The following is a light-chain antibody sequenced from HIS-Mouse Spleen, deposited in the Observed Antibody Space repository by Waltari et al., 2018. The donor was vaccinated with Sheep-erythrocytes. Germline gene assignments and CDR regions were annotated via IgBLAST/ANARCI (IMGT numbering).Light chain of an antibody. V-gene: IGLV2-11*01. J-gene: IGLJ1*01. Sequence: QSALTQPRSVSGSPGQSVTISCTGTSSDVGGYNYVSWYQQHPGKAPKLMIYDVSKRPSGVPVRFPGSKSGNTASLTISGLQAEDEADYYCCSYAGSYNHVFGTGTKVTVL. CDR3: CSYAGSYNHV. CDR1: SSDVGGYNY. CDR2: DVS.